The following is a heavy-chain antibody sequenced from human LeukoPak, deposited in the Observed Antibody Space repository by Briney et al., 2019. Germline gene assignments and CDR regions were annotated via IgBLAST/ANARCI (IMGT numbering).Heavy chain of an antibody. CDR1: GFTFNRYV. J-gene: IGHJ4*02. CDR2: ISSGGSET. Sequence: GGSLRLSCAASGFTFNRYVMHWVRLPPGKGLDWVAFISSGGSETYYADSVKGRFTISRDNSKNTLFLQMNSLRTEDTGVCYCAKSGGRNDFNYWGQGTLVTVSS. D-gene: IGHD1-1*01. CDR3: AKSGGRNDFNY. V-gene: IGHV3-30*02.